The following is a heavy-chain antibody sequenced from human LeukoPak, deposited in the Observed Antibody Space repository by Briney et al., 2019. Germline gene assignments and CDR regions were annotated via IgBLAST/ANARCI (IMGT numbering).Heavy chain of an antibody. Sequence: GASVKVSCKASGGTFSSYAISWVRQAPGQGLEWMGGIIPIFGTANYAQKFQGRVTMTRNTSISTAYMELSSLRSEDTAVYYCARGTPFGVYDAFDIWGQGTMVTVSS. CDR2: IIPIFGTA. D-gene: IGHD3-16*01. CDR1: GGTFSSYA. V-gene: IGHV1-69*05. CDR3: ARGTPFGVYDAFDI. J-gene: IGHJ3*02.